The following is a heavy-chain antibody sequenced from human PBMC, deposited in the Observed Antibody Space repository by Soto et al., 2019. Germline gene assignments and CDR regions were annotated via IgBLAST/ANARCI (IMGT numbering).Heavy chain of an antibody. CDR3: AKVSHYHGAVSYYYYGMDV. D-gene: IGHD3-10*01. V-gene: IGHV3-23*01. CDR2: ISGSGGST. Sequence: EVQLLESGGGLVQPGGSLRLSCAASGFTFSSYAMSWVRQAPGQGLEWVSAISGSGGSTYHADSVKGRFTISRDNSKNTLYLQMNSLRAEDTAVYYCAKVSHYHGAVSYYYYGMDVWGQGTTVTVSS. J-gene: IGHJ6*02. CDR1: GFTFSSYA.